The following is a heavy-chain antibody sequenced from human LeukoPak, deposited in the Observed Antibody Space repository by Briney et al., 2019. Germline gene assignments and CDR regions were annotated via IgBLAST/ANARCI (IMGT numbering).Heavy chain of an antibody. CDR2: IYHSGST. D-gene: IGHD3-16*01. V-gene: IGHV4-4*02. J-gene: IGHJ4*02. CDR1: GGSISSSNW. Sequence: SETLSLTCAVSGGSISSSNWWSWVRPPPGKGLEWIGEIYHSGSTNYNPSLKSRVTISVDKSKNQFSLKLSSVTAADTAVYYCARDSGIRLGEFGYWGQGTLVTVSS. CDR3: ARDSGIRLGEFGY.